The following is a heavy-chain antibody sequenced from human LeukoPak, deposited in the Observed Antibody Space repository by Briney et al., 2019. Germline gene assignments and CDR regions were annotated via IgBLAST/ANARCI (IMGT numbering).Heavy chain of an antibody. V-gene: IGHV3-43*02. Sequence: GGSLRLSCAASGFGFEDYVMHWVRQVPGKGLEWVALIGGDSASTYYADSLKGRFTISRDNSYNSLYLQMDRLRIEDTALYYCVKDLIVGDYYSLDNYYLPDAFDIWGQGTMVTVSS. CDR2: IGGDSAST. CDR1: GFGFEDYV. CDR3: VKDLIVGDYYSLDNYYLPDAFDI. D-gene: IGHD3-10*01. J-gene: IGHJ3*02.